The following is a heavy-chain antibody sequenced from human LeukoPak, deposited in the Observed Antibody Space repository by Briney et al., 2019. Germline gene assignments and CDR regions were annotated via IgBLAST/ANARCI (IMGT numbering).Heavy chain of an antibody. CDR1: GFTFSNNA. V-gene: IGHV3-30*01. CDR3: VTYYHDSSAWDY. CDR2: ISYDGSNK. D-gene: IGHD3-22*01. Sequence: GGSLRLSCAASGFTFSNNAMHWVRQAPGKGLEWVAVISYDGSNKYYADSVKSRFTISRDNSKNTLYLQMNSLRTEDTAVYYCVTYYHDSSAWDYWGQGTLVTVSS. J-gene: IGHJ4*02.